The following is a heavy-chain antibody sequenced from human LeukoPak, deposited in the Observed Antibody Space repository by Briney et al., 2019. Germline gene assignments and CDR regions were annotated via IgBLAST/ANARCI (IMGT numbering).Heavy chain of an antibody. CDR3: ARDKQVAGLDY. J-gene: IGHJ4*02. CDR2: ISTSTTTI. V-gene: IGHV3-48*04. D-gene: IGHD6-19*01. CDR1: GFTFSSYS. Sequence: GGSLRLSCEASGFTFSSYSMNWVRQAPGKGLEWISYISTSTTTIYYANSVKGRFTISRDNAKNSLYLQMNSLRAEDTAVYYCARDKQVAGLDYWGQGTLVTVSS.